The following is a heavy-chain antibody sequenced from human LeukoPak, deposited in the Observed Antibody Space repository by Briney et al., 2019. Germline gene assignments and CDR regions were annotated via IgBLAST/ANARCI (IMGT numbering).Heavy chain of an antibody. J-gene: IGHJ4*02. CDR1: GGSISSGGYS. CDR3: ARGNQWLAYYFDY. CDR2: IYYSGST. D-gene: IGHD6-19*01. V-gene: IGHV4-61*08. Sequence: SETLSLTCAVSGGSISSGGYSWNWIRQPPGKGLEWIGYIYYSGSTNYNPSLKSRVTISVDTSKNQFSLKLSSVTAADTAVYYCARGNQWLAYYFDYWGQGTLVTVSS.